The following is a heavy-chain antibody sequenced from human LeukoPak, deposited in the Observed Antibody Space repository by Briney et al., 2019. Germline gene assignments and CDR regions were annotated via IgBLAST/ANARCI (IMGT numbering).Heavy chain of an antibody. J-gene: IGHJ6*02. CDR3: ASRTGARLGYGMDV. V-gene: IGHV4-59*11. Sequence: SETLSLTCTVSGGSISSHYWSWIRQPPGKGLEWIGYIYYSGSTNYNPSLKSRVTISVDTSKNQFSLQLNSVTPEDTAVYYCASRTGARLGYGMDVWGQGTTVTVSS. D-gene: IGHD2-8*02. CDR2: IYYSGST. CDR1: GGSISSHY.